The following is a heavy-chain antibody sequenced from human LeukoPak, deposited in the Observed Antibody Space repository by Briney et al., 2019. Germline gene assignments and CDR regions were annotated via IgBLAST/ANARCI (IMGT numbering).Heavy chain of an antibody. J-gene: IGHJ4*02. V-gene: IGHV4-39*01. CDR2: IYYSGST. CDR1: GGSISSSSYY. Sequence: SETLSLTCTVSGGSISSSSYYWGWIRQPPGKGLEWIGSIYYSGSTYYNPSLKSRVTISVDTSENQFSLKLSSVTAADTAVYYCARQPLDYFDYWGQGTPVTVSS. CDR3: ARQPLDYFDY.